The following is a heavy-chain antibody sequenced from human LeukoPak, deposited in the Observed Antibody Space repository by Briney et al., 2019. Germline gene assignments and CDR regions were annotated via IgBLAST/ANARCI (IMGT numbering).Heavy chain of an antibody. CDR2: ISISADMT. J-gene: IGHJ4*02. D-gene: IGHD4/OR15-4a*01. CDR3: ANEEVPNDY. V-gene: IGHV3-23*01. Sequence: GGSLRLSCEVSGFPFSSHAMSWVRHAPGRGLEWVSGISISADMTYYADSVQGRFIISRDNSKNTLYLQMDSLRVEDTAVYYCANEEVPNDYWGQGTLVTVSS. CDR1: GFPFSSHA.